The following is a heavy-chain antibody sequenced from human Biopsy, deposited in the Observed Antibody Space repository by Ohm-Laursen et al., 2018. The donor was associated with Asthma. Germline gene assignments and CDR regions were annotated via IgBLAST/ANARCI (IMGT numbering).Heavy chain of an antibody. CDR1: GDAMSTSGSY. CDR3: ARAVSSSSYWYFDL. V-gene: IGHV4-39*02. D-gene: IGHD6-6*01. Sequence: SDTLSLTCIVSGDAMSTSGSYWGWIRQSPGKGLEWIGSIYYSGRTYYNPSLESRVTMSADTSKNHFSLKVTSVTAADTAVYYCARAVSSSSYWYFDLWGRGDLVTVSS. CDR2: IYYSGRT. J-gene: IGHJ2*01.